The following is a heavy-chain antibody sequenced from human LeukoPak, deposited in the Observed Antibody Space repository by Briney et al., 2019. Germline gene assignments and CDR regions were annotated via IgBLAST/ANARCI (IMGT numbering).Heavy chain of an antibody. Sequence: GGSLRLSCAASGFTFSSYWMSWVRQAPGNGLEWVANIKQDGSEKYYVDSVKGRFTISRDNAKNSLYLQMNSLRAEDTAVYYCARDPKGYQLLHLRYNWFDPWGQGTLVTVSS. J-gene: IGHJ5*02. D-gene: IGHD2-2*01. CDR2: IKQDGSEK. CDR3: ARDPKGYQLLHLRYNWFDP. V-gene: IGHV3-7*01. CDR1: GFTFSSYW.